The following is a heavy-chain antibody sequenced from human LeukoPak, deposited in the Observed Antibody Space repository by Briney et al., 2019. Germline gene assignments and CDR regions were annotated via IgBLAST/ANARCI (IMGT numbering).Heavy chain of an antibody. CDR2: IYDSVTT. CDR3: ARGGTMVRGVIITGFDY. CDR1: GGSISSGDYY. V-gene: IGHV4-31*03. J-gene: IGHJ4*02. D-gene: IGHD3-10*01. Sequence: SETLSLTCTVSGGSISSGDYYCSWIRQHPGKGLEWIGYIYDSVTTYYNPSLKSRVTISVDTSKNQCSLKLRSVTAADTAVYYCARGGTMVRGVIITGFDYWGQGTLVTVSS.